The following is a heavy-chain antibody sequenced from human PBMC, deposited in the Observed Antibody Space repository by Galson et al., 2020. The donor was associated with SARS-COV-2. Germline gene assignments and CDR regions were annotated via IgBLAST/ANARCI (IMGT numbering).Heavy chain of an antibody. CDR3: RQFALGAVPIDY. V-gene: IGHV4-61*09. Sequence: SETLSLTCTVSGGSMNSGSYYWNWIRQPAGKGLEWIGHVFITGTTNYNTSLKSRATISLDTSTNQFSLKLTSVTAANTAVYYCRQFALGAVPIDYWGQGTLVTVSS. D-gene: IGHD6-19*01. CDR1: GGSMNSGSYY. CDR2: VFITGTT. J-gene: IGHJ4*02.